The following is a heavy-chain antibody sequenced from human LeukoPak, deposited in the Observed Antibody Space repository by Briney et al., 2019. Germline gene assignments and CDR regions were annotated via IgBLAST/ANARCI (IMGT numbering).Heavy chain of an antibody. D-gene: IGHD6-19*01. CDR3: ARAGYSSGWYTTPAVWFDP. CDR1: GGSISSGGYY. CDR2: IYYSGST. Sequence: SETLSLTCTVSGGSISSGGYYWSWIRQHPGKGLEWIGYIYYSGSTYYNPSLKSRVTISVDTSKNQFSLKLSSVTAADTAVYHCARAGYSSGWYTTPAVWFDPWGQGTLVTVFS. J-gene: IGHJ5*02. V-gene: IGHV4-31*03.